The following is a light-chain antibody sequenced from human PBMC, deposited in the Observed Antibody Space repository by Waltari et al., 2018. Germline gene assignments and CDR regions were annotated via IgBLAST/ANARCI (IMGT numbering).Light chain of an antibody. CDR2: GNS. Sequence: QSVLTQPPSVSGAPGQRVTISCTGSSSNIGAGYDVHWYQQLPGTAPKLLICGNSNRPSGVPDLFSGSKSGTSASLASTGLQAEDEADYYCQSYDSSLSGPVFGGGTKLTVL. J-gene: IGLJ2*01. CDR3: QSYDSSLSGPV. V-gene: IGLV1-40*01. CDR1: SSNIGAGYD.